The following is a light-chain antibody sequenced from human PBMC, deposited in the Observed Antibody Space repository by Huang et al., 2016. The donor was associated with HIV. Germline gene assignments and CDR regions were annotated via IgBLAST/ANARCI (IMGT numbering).Light chain of an antibody. CDR2: GSS. J-gene: IGKJ4*01. V-gene: IGKV3-15*01. CDR1: RSVSSN. CDR3: HQYNNWLLS. Sequence: IVMTQSPATLSVSPGERVTLSCRANRSVSSNLAWYKQRPGQSPRLLIYGSSTRAPGIPARFSGSGSGTVFSLTISSLQSEDFALYYCHQYNNWLLSFGGGTRVDI.